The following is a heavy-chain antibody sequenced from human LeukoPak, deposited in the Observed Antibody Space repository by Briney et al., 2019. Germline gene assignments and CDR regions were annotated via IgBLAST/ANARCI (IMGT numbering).Heavy chain of an antibody. V-gene: IGHV4-30-2*01. J-gene: IGHJ3*01. Sequence: PSETLSLTCAVSGGSISSGGYSWSWIRQPPGKGLEWIGYIYDSGSTYYNPSLKSRVTISLDRSKNQFSLKLTSVTAADTAVYYCARGKRVGFDAFDFWGHGTMVTVSP. CDR2: IYDSGST. CDR3: ARGKRVGFDAFDF. CDR1: GGSISSGGYS.